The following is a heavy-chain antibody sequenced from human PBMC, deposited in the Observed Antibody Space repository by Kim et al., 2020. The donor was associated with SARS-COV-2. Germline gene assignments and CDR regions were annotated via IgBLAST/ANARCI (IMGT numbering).Heavy chain of an antibody. CDR1: EFTFTSYA. D-gene: IGHD6-19*01. CDR2: ISGSGGTT. Sequence: GGSLRLSCAASEFTFTSYAMTWVRQAPGKGLEWVCSISGSGGTTYYADSVKGRFTISRDNSKNILFLQMNSMRAEDTALYYCAKSVDVPGILSDPYYFFAMDVWGQGTTVTVSS. CDR3: AKSVDVPGILSDPYYFFAMDV. V-gene: IGHV3-23*01. J-gene: IGHJ6*02.